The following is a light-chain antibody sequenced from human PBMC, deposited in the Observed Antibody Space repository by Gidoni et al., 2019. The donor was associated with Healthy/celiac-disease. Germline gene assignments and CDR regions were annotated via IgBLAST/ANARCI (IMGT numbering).Light chain of an antibody. CDR1: QSVSSN. Sequence: EIVMTQSPATLSVSPGERATLSCRASQSVSSNLAWYQQKPGQATRLLIYGESTRATGIPARFSGSGSGTEFTITISSMKSEDFAVYYCQQYNNWPPSITFGQGTRLEIK. CDR2: GES. CDR3: QQYNNWPPSIT. V-gene: IGKV3-15*01. J-gene: IGKJ5*01.